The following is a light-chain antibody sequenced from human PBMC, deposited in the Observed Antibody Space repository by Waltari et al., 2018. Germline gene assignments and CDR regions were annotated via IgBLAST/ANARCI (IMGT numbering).Light chain of an antibody. J-gene: IGLJ1*01. Sequence: QSVLTQPPSVSGAPGQRVTISCTGGSSNIGADYDVHWYQQLPGTAPKLLIFETTNRPSGVRNRFSGSKAGTAAFLAITGLQPEDEADYYCQSYDSSLSGWRVFGTGTKVTVL. V-gene: IGLV1-40*01. CDR1: SSNIGADYD. CDR2: ETT. CDR3: QSYDSSLSGWRV.